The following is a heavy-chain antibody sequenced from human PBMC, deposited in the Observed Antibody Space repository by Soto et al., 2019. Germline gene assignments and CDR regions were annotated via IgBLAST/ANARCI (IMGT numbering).Heavy chain of an antibody. CDR1: GFIFSSYG. CDR2: ISYEGSHT. Sequence: QVQLVESGGGVVQPGRSLRLSCAASGFIFSSYGMHWVRQAPGKGLEWVAVISYEGSHTYYADSVKGRFTISRDNYKKGRYLQTNSLRPEDKAVYYCEKEVHCCGGSCAWSEGFDYWGQGTLLTVSS. CDR3: EKEVHCCGGSCAWSEGFDY. J-gene: IGHJ4*02. D-gene: IGHD2-15*01. V-gene: IGHV3-30*18.